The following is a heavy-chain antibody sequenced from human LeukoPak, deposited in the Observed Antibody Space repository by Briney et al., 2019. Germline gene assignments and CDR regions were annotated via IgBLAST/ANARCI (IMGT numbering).Heavy chain of an antibody. Sequence: GGSLRLSCAASGVTFKNYGMRWVRQAPGKGLEWVAVISYDGNNEYYADSVKGRFTISRDNSKNTLYLQMNGLRTEDTAVYYCAKDYRQRLFYYYYGMDDWGQGTTVTVSS. CDR3: AKDYRQRLFYYYYGMDD. CDR2: ISYDGNNE. J-gene: IGHJ6*02. D-gene: IGHD6-25*01. V-gene: IGHV3-30*18. CDR1: GVTFKNYG.